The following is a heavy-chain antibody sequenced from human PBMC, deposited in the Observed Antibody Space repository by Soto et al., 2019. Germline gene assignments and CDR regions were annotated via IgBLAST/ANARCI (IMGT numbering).Heavy chain of an antibody. J-gene: IGHJ6*02. D-gene: IGHD2-2*01. CDR3: AGPAAIYYYYGMDV. CDR1: GFTVSSNY. CDR2: IYSGGST. Sequence: EVQLVESGGGLIQPGGSLRLSCAASGFTVSSNYMSWVRQAPGKGLEWVSVIYSGGSTYYADSVKGLFTISRDHSKNTLYLQINSLRAEDTAVYYCAGPAAIYYYYGMDVWGQGTTVTVS. V-gene: IGHV3-53*01.